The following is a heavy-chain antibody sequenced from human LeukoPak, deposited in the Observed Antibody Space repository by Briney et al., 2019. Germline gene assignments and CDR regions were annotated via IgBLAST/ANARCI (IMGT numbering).Heavy chain of an antibody. Sequence: SETLSLTCTVSGGSISGGSHYWGWIRQPPGKGLEWIGNIHYSGNTYYNLPLKSRVTISIDTSKNQFSLKLSSVTAADTAVYYCATRSIAAASFDYWGQGTLVTVSS. CDR2: IHYSGNT. J-gene: IGHJ4*02. D-gene: IGHD6-13*01. V-gene: IGHV4-39*07. CDR1: GGSISGGSHY. CDR3: ATRSIAAASFDY.